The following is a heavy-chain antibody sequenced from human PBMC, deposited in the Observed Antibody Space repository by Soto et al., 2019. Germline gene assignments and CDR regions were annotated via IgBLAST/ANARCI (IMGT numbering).Heavy chain of an antibody. CDR2: IIPIFGTA. CDR3: ARDSAEPESGYSYGYLNYYGMDV. D-gene: IGHD5-18*01. CDR1: GGTFSSYA. Sequence: GASVKVSCKASGGTFSSYAISWVRQAPGQGLEWMGGIIPIFGTANYAQKFQGRVTITADKSTSTAYMELSSLRSEDTAVYYCARDSAEPESGYSYGYLNYYGMDVWGQGTTVTVSS. J-gene: IGHJ6*02. V-gene: IGHV1-69*06.